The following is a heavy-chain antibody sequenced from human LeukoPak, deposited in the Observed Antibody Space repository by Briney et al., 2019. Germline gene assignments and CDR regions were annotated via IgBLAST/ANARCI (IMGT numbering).Heavy chain of an antibody. CDR1: GFTFSNYA. V-gene: IGHV3-23*01. CDR3: AKPSSGYSSAWDY. Sequence: GGSLRLSCAASGFTFSNYAMSWVRQAPGKGLEWVSTISGSGGNTYYADSVKGRFTISRDNSKNTLYLQMNSLRAEDTDVYYCAKPSSGYSSAWDYWGRGTLVTVSS. D-gene: IGHD6-19*01. CDR2: ISGSGGNT. J-gene: IGHJ4*02.